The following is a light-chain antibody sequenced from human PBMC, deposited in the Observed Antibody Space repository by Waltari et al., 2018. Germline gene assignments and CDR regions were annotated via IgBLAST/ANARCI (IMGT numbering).Light chain of an antibody. J-gene: IGKJ1*01. V-gene: IGKV2-29*03. CDR1: QRLLPSDGKPY. Sequence: VLTKPPLSLSVTPGQPAYISCKSSQRLLPSDGKPYLYGYLQKPGQSPQLLIYEVSSRFSGVPDMFRGSGSGTDFTLKISRVEAEDVGVDYCIQGIHLRTFGQGTKVEIK. CDR3: IQGIHLRT. CDR2: EVS.